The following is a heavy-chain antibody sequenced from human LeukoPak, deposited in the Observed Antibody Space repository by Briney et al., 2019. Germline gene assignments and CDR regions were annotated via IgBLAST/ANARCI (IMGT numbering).Heavy chain of an antibody. CDR3: AADFSH. CDR2: IYTSGIT. CDR1: GGSVSSGFYY. Sequence: SETLSLTCTVSGGSVSSGFYYWSWIRQLAGKGLEWIGRIYTSGITNYNPSLKSRVTISVDTSKNQFSLKMNSVTAADTAVYYCAADFSHWGQGTLVTVSS. V-gene: IGHV4-61*02. J-gene: IGHJ4*02.